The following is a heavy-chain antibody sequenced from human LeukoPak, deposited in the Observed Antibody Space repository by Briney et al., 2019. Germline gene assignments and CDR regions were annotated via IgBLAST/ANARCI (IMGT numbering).Heavy chain of an antibody. J-gene: IGHJ4*02. V-gene: IGHV3-30*03. CDR1: GFTFSSYS. CDR3: ARGPRLTGYYTRGFAFDY. D-gene: IGHD3-9*01. Sequence: GGSLRLSCAGSGFTFSSYSMNWVRQAPGKGLEWVAVISYDGSNKYYADSVKGRFTISRDNSKNTLYLQMNSLRSEDTAVYYCARGPRLTGYYTRGFAFDYWGQGTLVTVSS. CDR2: ISYDGSNK.